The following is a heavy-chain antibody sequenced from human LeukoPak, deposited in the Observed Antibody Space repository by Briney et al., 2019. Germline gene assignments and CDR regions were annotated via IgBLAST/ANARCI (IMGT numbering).Heavy chain of an antibody. CDR1: GFTFSSYA. J-gene: IGHJ4*02. Sequence: GGSLRLSCAASGFTFSSYAMSWVRQAPGKGLEWVSAISGSGGSTYYADSVKGRFTISRDNSKNTLYLQMNSLRAEDTAVYYCAKDIVVVPAASSGWDYFDYWGREPWSPSPQ. CDR2: ISGSGGST. D-gene: IGHD2-2*01. V-gene: IGHV3-23*01. CDR3: AKDIVVVPAASSGWDYFDY.